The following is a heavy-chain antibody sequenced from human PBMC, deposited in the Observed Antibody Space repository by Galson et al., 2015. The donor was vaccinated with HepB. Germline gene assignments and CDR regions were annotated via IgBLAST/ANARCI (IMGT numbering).Heavy chain of an antibody. CDR3: AKGIPPYDSSGYPRLNDAFDI. CDR2: IYHSGST. CDR1: GGSISSGGYS. J-gene: IGHJ3*02. V-gene: IGHV4-30-2*01. Sequence: TLSLTCAVSGGSISSGGYSWSWIRQPPGKGLEWIGYIYHSGSTYYNPSLKSRVTISVDRSKNQFSLKLSSVTAADTAVYYCAKGIPPYDSSGYPRLNDAFDIWGQGTMVTVSS. D-gene: IGHD3-22*01.